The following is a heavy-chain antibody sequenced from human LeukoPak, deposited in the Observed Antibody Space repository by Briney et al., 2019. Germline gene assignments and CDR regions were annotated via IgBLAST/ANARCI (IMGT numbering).Heavy chain of an antibody. V-gene: IGHV1-18*01. CDR1: GYTFTSYG. CDR3: ARAGITGTTPTYYYYMDV. CDR2: ISAYNGNT. J-gene: IGHJ6*03. Sequence: ASVKVSCKASGYTFTSYGISWVRQAPGQGLEWMGWISAYNGNTNYAQKLQGRVTMTTDTSTSTAYMELRSLRSDDTAVYYCARAGITGTTPTYYYYMDVWGKGTTVTISS. D-gene: IGHD1-20*01.